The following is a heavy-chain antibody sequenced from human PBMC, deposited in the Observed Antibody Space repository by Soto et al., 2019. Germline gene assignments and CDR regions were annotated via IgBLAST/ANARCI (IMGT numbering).Heavy chain of an antibody. Sequence: QVQLQESGPGLVKPSQTLSLTCTVSGGSISSGDYYWSWIRQPPGKGLEWIGYIYYSGSTYYNPSLRSRVTISVDTSMNQFSLQLSSVTAADTAVYYCARTNFMTTGGGADYWGQGTLVTVSS. J-gene: IGHJ4*02. D-gene: IGHD4-17*01. CDR2: IYYSGST. V-gene: IGHV4-30-4*01. CDR1: GGSISSGDYY. CDR3: ARTNFMTTGGGADY.